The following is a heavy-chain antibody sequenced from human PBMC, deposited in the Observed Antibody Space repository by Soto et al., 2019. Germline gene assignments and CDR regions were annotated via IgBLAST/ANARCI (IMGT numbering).Heavy chain of an antibody. CDR1: GYTCTSYD. J-gene: IGHJ4*02. V-gene: IGHV1-8*01. D-gene: IGHD3-16*01. Sequence: ASVKVSCKASGYTCTSYDINWVRQATGQGLEWMGWMNPNSGNTGYAQKFQGRVTMTRNTSISAAYMELSSLRSEDTAVYYCARGRRGSSTTTSVLDYWGQGTLLTVS. CDR2: MNPNSGNT. CDR3: ARGRRGSSTTTSVLDY.